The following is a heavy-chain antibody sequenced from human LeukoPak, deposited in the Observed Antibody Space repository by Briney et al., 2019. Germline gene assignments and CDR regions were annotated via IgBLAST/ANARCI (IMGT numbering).Heavy chain of an antibody. CDR1: GYTFTGYY. D-gene: IGHD2-15*01. CDR3: ARLVVVVAATDDY. V-gene: IGHV1-2*02. Sequence: ASVKVSCKASGYTFTGYYMHWVRQAPGQGLEWMGWISPNSGGTNYAQKFQGRVTMTRDTSISTAYMELSRLRSDDTAVYYCARLVVVVAATDDYWGQGTLVTVSS. J-gene: IGHJ4*02. CDR2: ISPNSGGT.